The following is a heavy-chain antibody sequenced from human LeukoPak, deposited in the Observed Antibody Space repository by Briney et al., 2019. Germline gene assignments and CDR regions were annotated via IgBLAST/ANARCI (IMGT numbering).Heavy chain of an antibody. CDR2: ISSSSSTI. V-gene: IGHV3-48*04. CDR3: ARDQGQVGATERYFDY. Sequence: GGSLRLSCAASGFTFSSYSMNWVRQAPGKGLEWVSYISSSSSTIYYADSVKGRFTISRDNAKNSLYLQMNSLRAEDTAVYYCARDQGQVGATERYFDYWGQGTLVTVSS. D-gene: IGHD1-26*01. CDR1: GFTFSSYS. J-gene: IGHJ4*02.